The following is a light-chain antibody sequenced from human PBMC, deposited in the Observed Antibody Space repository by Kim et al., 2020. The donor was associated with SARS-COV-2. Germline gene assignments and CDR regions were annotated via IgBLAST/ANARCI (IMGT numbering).Light chain of an antibody. Sequence: TPPSMAHHRFSIRQLCCYQPTPGQAPRRLIHVASARAPVIPDRCSGSGSGTEFTLSLSRLEPQDSSVYYCLQYVKSPPWTFGQGTKVDIK. CDR2: VAS. CDR3: LQYVKSPPWT. V-gene: IGKV3-20*01. CDR1: HRFSIRQ. J-gene: IGKJ1*01.